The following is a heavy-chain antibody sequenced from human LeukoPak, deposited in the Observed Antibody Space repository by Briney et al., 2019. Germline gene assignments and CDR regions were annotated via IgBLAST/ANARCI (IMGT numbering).Heavy chain of an antibody. CDR2: IYYSGGS. Sequence: SETLSLTCTVSGGSISGDYWSWLRQPPGKGLEWIRYIYYSGGSNYNPSLKSRVTMSVDTSKNQFSLTLRSVTAADTAVYYCARGTVTTRYFDCWGQGTLVTVSS. J-gene: IGHJ4*02. V-gene: IGHV4-59*01. D-gene: IGHD4-17*01. CDR3: ARGTVTTRYFDC. CDR1: GGSISGDY.